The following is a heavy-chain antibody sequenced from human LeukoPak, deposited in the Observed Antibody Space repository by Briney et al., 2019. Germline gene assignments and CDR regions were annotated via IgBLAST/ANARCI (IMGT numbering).Heavy chain of an antibody. V-gene: IGHV3-21*01. D-gene: IGHD6-19*01. CDR3: ARDASGWSRDV. CDR2: ITDSGTYI. J-gene: IGHJ6*02. CDR1: GFTFSSYA. Sequence: GGSLRLSCAASGFTFSSYAMSWVRQAPGKGLEWVSSITDSGTYIYYAESLKGRFTTSRDNAKNSLYLQMNSLRAEDTAVYYCARDASGWSRDVWGQGTTVTVSS.